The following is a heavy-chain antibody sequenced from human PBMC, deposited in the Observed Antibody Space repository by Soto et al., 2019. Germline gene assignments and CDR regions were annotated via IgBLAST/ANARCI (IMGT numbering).Heavy chain of an antibody. CDR3: ARLTDRILGDYLGAFDI. CDR2: IYHSGST. Sequence: SETLSLTCAVSSGSISSSNWWSWVRQPPGKGLEWIGEIYHSGSTNYNPSLKSRVTISVDKSKNQFSLKLSSVTAADTAVYYCARLTDRILGDYLGAFDIWGQGTMVTVSS. J-gene: IGHJ3*02. D-gene: IGHD4-17*01. CDR1: SGSISSSNW. V-gene: IGHV4-4*02.